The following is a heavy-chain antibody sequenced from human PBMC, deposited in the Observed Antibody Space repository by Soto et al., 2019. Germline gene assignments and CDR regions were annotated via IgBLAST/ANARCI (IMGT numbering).Heavy chain of an antibody. CDR2: IYYSGST. CDR3: ARDSGTRITMVRGVIEGDDFWFDP. D-gene: IGHD3-10*01. Sequence: QVQLQESGPGLVKPSETLSLTCTVSGGSISSYYWSWIRQPPGKGLEWIGYIYYSGSTNYNPSLKSRVTISVDTSKNQFSLKLSSVTAADTAVYYCARDSGTRITMVRGVIEGDDFWFDPWGQGTLVTVSS. J-gene: IGHJ5*02. V-gene: IGHV4-59*01. CDR1: GGSISSYY.